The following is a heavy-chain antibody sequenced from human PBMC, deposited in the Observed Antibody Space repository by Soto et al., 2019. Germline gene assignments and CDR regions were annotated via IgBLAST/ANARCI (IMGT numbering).Heavy chain of an antibody. CDR2: INHSENT. D-gene: IGHD4-17*01. Sequence: SSETLSLTCGVSGYSISSGYYGAWMRQSPGKGLEWIGSINHSENTYYNPSLKSRVTISVDTSKNQFSLKLSSVTAADTAVYYCGRSGDDYGSYIDYWGQGTLVTVSS. V-gene: IGHV4-38-2*01. J-gene: IGHJ4*02. CDR3: GRSGDDYGSYIDY. CDR1: GYSISSGYY.